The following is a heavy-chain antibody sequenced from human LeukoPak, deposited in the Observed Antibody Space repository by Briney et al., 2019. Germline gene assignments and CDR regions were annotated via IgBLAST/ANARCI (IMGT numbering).Heavy chain of an antibody. V-gene: IGHV3-66*02. CDR3: AKGGLRYFDWYYYGMDV. J-gene: IGHJ6*02. Sequence: PGGSLRLSCAASGFTVSSNYMSWVRQAPGKGLEWVSVIYSGGSTYYADSVKGRFTISRDNSKNTLYLQMNSLRAEDTAVYYCAKGGLRYFDWYYYGMDVWGQGTTVTVSS. D-gene: IGHD3-9*01. CDR2: IYSGGST. CDR1: GFTVSSNY.